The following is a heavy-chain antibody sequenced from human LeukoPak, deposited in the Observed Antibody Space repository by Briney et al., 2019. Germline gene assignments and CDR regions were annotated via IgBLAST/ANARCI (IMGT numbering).Heavy chain of an antibody. CDR3: ARGNGPGAYLIDY. J-gene: IGHJ4*02. V-gene: IGHV3-64*04. D-gene: IGHD3-10*01. Sequence: GGSLRLSCSASGFTFSSYAMHWVRQAPGKGLEYVSAISSNGGSTYYADSVKGRFTISRDISKNTVYLQMNTLRPEDTAVYYCARGNGPGAYLIDYWGQGTLVTVSS. CDR2: ISSNGGST. CDR1: GFTFSSYA.